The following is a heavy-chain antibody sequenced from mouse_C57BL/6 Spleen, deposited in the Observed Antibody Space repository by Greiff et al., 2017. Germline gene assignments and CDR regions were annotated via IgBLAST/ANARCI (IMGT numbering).Heavy chain of an antibody. V-gene: IGHV1-59*01. CDR2: IDPSDSYT. CDR1: GYTFTSYW. Sequence: VQLQQPGAELVRPGTSVKLSCKASGYTFTSYWMHWVKQRPGQGLEWIGVIDPSDSYTNSNQKFKGKATLTVDKSSSTAYMQLSSLTSEDSAVYYCARKDRAVEGDMGDRGQATSVT. CDR3: ARKDRAVEGDMGD. D-gene: IGHD1-1*01. J-gene: IGHJ4*01.